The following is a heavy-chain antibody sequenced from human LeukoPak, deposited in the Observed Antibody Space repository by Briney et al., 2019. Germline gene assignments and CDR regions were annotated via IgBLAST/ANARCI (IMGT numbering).Heavy chain of an antibody. V-gene: IGHV3-23*01. Sequence: PGGSLRLSCTFSGLTFRSYWMNWVRQAPGKGLEWVSAISGSGGSTYYADSVKGRFTISRDNSKNTLYLQMNSLRAEDTVVYYCAKSSDYDYVWGSYRRPDYWGQGTLVTVSS. CDR1: GLTFRSYW. CDR3: AKSSDYDYVWGSYRRPDY. D-gene: IGHD3-16*02. CDR2: ISGSGGST. J-gene: IGHJ4*02.